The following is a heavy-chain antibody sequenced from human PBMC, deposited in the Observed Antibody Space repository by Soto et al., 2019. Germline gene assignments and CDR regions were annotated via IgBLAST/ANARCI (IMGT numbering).Heavy chain of an antibody. CDR2: IIPIFGTA. CDR1: GGTFSSYA. CDR3: ARDPSAVCYYGMDV. Sequence: QVQLVQSGAEVKKPGSSVKVSCKASGGTFSSYAISWVRQAPGQGLEWMGGIIPIFGTANYAQKCQGGVTITADESTSTAYMELTSLRSEDKVKYYCARDPSAVCYYGMDVWGQGTTVTVSS. D-gene: IGHD3-10*01. J-gene: IGHJ6*02. V-gene: IGHV1-69*12.